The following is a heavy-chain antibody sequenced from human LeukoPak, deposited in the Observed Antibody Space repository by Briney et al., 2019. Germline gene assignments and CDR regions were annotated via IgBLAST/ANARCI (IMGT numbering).Heavy chain of an antibody. D-gene: IGHD6-6*01. CDR1: GFTFSSYA. Sequence: PGGSLRLSCAASGFTFSSYAMSWVRQAPGKGLEWVSAISGSGGSTYYADSVKGRFTISRDNSKNTLYLQMNSLRAEDTAVYYCAKDAEASYYYYYGMDVWGQGTTVTVSS. CDR2: ISGSGGST. CDR3: AKDAEASYYYYYGMDV. V-gene: IGHV3-23*01. J-gene: IGHJ6*02.